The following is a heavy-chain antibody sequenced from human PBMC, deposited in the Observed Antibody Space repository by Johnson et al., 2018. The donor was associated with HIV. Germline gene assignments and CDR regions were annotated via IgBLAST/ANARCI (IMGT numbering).Heavy chain of an antibody. Sequence: VQLVESGGGLVQPGGSLRLSCAASGLTFSDHYMDWVRQAPGKGLEWVSAISWNSGSIGYADSVKGRFTISRENAKNSLYLQMNSLRVGDTAVYYCVRGGATSYDAFDIWGQGTMVTVSS. D-gene: IGHD1-26*01. V-gene: IGHV3-69-1*01. CDR1: GLTFSDHY. CDR2: ISWNSGSI. CDR3: VRGGATSYDAFDI. J-gene: IGHJ3*02.